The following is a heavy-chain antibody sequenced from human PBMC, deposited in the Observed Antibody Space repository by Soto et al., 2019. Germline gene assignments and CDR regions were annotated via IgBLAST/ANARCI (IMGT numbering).Heavy chain of an antibody. CDR3: ARYSPPKKSYDSNPGWFDP. CDR2: VYYTGST. CDR1: GGSINNYY. J-gene: IGHJ5*02. Sequence: QVQLQESGPGLVKPSETLSLTCTVSGGSINNYYWTWIRQSPGRGLEWIGYVYYTGSTNYNPSLKCRVTLSLDTSRNQFSLSLSSVTAADTAIYFCARYSPPKKSYDSNPGWFDPWGQGTLVAVSS. V-gene: IGHV4-59*01. D-gene: IGHD3-22*01.